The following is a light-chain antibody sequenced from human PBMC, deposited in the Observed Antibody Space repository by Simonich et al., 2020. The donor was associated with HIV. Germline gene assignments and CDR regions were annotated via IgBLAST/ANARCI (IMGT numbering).Light chain of an antibody. Sequence: SYEMTQPPSVFVSPGQTASITCSGDELGDKYACWYQQKPGQSPVLVMYQDSKRPSGIPERFSGSNSGNTATLTISGTQAMDEADYYCQVWDRSTYVFGTGTKVTVL. CDR2: QDS. CDR1: ELGDKY. J-gene: IGLJ1*01. V-gene: IGLV3-1*01. CDR3: QVWDRSTYV.